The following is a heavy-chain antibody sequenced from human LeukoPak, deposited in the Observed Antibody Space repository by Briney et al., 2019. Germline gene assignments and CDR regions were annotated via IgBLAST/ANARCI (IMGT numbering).Heavy chain of an antibody. Sequence: GGSLRLSCAASGFTVSSNYMSWVRQAPGKGLEWVSVIYSGPTTYYADSVKGRFTISRDNPKNTLYLQMNSLRAEDTAVYYCARDGNQRSLAYWGQGTLVTVSS. CDR2: IYSGPTT. J-gene: IGHJ4*02. V-gene: IGHV3-66*01. D-gene: IGHD1-14*01. CDR1: GFTVSSNY. CDR3: ARDGNQRSLAY.